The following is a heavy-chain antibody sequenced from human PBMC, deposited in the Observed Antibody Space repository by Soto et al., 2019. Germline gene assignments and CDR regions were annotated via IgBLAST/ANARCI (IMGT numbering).Heavy chain of an antibody. CDR3: AREGIAAAGTDYYYYMDV. V-gene: IGHV1-18*01. J-gene: IGHJ6*03. CDR2: ISAYNGNT. Sequence: ASVKVSCKASGYTFTSYGISCVRQAPGQGLEWMGWISAYNGNTNYAQKLQGRVTMTTDTSTSTAYMELRSLRSDDTAVYYCAREGIAAAGTDYYYYMDVWGKGTTVTVSS. CDR1: GYTFTSYG. D-gene: IGHD6-13*01.